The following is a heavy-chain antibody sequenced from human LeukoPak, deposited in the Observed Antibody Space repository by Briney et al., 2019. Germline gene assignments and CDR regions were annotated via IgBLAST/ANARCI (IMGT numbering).Heavy chain of an antibody. J-gene: IGHJ2*01. CDR3: ARRFLVVVVPAAINDWYFDL. CDR2: IYYSGST. V-gene: IGHV4-39*01. CDR1: GGSISSSSYY. D-gene: IGHD2-2*01. Sequence: SETLSLTCTVSGGSISSSSYYWGWIRQPPGKGLEWVGSIYYSGSTYYNPSLKSRVTISVDTSKNQFSLKLSSVAAADTAVYYCARRFLVVVVPAAINDWYFDLWGRGTMVTVSS.